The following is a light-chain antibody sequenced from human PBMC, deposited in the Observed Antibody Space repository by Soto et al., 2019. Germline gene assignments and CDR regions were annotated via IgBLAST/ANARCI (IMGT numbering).Light chain of an antibody. V-gene: IGKV3-20*01. J-gene: IGKJ3*01. CDR3: QQYGSSLLFT. CDR1: QSVSSSY. CDR2: GAS. Sequence: EIVLTQSPGTLSLSPGERATLSCRASQSVSSSYLAWYQQKPGQAPRPLIYGASSRATGIPDRFSGSGSGTDFTLTISRLEPEDFAVYYCQQYGSSLLFTFGPGTKVDIK.